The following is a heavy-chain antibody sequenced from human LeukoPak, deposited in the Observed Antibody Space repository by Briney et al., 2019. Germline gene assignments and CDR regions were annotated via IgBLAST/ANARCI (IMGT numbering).Heavy chain of an antibody. CDR1: GGSISNYY. J-gene: IGHJ3*02. CDR2: IYTSGSN. V-gene: IGHV4-4*07. Sequence: SETLSLTCTVSGGSISNYYWSWIRQPAGKGLEWIGRIYTSGSNNYNPSLKSRVTMSVDTSKNQFSLKLSTVTAADTAVYYCARGPGGATAEAFDIWGQGTMVTVSS. CDR3: ARGPGGATAEAFDI. D-gene: IGHD4/OR15-4a*01.